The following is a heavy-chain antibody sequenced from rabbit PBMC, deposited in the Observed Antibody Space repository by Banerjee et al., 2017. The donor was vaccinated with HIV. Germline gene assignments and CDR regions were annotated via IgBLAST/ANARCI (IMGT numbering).Heavy chain of an antibody. Sequence: PGKGLEWIACINTSSGNTVYANWAKGRFTISKTSSTTVTLQMTSLTAADTATYFCARDAGGDGYSNDLWGPGTLVTVS. CDR2: INTSSGNT. V-gene: IGHV1S40*01. J-gene: IGHJ6*01. CDR3: ARDAGGDGYSNDL. D-gene: IGHD7-1*01.